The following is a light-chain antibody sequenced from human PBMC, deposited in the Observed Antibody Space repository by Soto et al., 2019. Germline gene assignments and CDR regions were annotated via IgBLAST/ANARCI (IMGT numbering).Light chain of an antibody. V-gene: IGKV3-20*01. J-gene: IGKJ2*01. CDR3: QQYGSSLYT. Sequence: EIVLTQSPGTLSLSPGERATLSCRASQSVSSSYLAWYQQKPGQAPRLLIYGASSRATGIPDRFSGSGSGTDFTLTISRLEPEDFALYYGQQYGSSLYTFGQGTKLEIK. CDR2: GAS. CDR1: QSVSSSY.